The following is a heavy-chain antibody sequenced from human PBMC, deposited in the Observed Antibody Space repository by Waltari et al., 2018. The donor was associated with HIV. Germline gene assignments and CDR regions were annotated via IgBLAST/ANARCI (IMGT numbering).Heavy chain of an antibody. Sequence: QVQLQPWGAGLLKPSETLSLTCAVYGGSFTGYYLSWIRQPPGKGLEWIGEINHSGSTNYNPSLKSRVTISVDTSKNQFSLKLSSVTAADTAVYYCARDSGVGYGGLYYFDYWGQGTLVTVSS. J-gene: IGHJ4*02. V-gene: IGHV4-34*01. CDR2: INHSGST. CDR1: GGSFTGYY. D-gene: IGHD4-17*01. CDR3: ARDSGVGYGGLYYFDY.